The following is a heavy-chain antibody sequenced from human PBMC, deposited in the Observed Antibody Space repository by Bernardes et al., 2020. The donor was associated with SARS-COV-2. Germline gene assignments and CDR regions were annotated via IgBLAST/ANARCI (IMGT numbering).Heavy chain of an antibody. CDR1: GYTFTSYD. Sequence: ASVKVSCMASGYTFTSYDINWVRQATGQGLEWMGWMNPNSGNTGYAQKFQGRVTMTRNTSISTAYMELSSLRSEDTAVYYCARGDGYNSELDYWGQGTLVTVSS. J-gene: IGHJ4*02. CDR2: MNPNSGNT. D-gene: IGHD5-12*01. CDR3: ARGDGYNSELDY. V-gene: IGHV1-8*01.